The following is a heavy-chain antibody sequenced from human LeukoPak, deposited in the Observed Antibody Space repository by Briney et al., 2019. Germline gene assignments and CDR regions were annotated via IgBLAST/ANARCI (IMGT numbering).Heavy chain of an antibody. V-gene: IGHV4-30-2*01. J-gene: IGHJ3*02. CDR3: ARTGTNGAFDI. Sequence: PSETLSLTCTVSGGSISSGGYYWSWIRQPPGKGLEWIGYIYYSGSTYYNPSLKSRVTISVDRSKNQFSLKLSSVTAADTAVYYCARTGTNGAFDIWGQGTMVTVSS. CDR1: GGSISSGGYY. CDR2: IYYSGST. D-gene: IGHD1-7*01.